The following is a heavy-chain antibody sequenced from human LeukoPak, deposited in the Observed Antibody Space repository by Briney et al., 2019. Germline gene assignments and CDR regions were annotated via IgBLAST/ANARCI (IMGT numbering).Heavy chain of an antibody. J-gene: IGHJ6*03. D-gene: IGHD3-10*01. CDR3: ARVIAARERAWFGELRLYYYSYIDV. Sequence: GGSLRLSCAASGFTVSSNYMSWVRQAPGKGLEWVSVIYSDGSTYYADSVKGRFTISRDNSKNTLYLQMHSLRAEDTAVYYCARVIAARERAWFGELRLYYYSYIDVWGKGTTVTISS. V-gene: IGHV3-66*01. CDR2: IYSDGST. CDR1: GFTVSSNY.